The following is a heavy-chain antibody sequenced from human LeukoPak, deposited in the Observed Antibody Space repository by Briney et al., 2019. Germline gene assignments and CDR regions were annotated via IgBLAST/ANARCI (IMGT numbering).Heavy chain of an antibody. CDR3: AREGAAAGGFDY. CDR2: IYSGGTT. D-gene: IGHD6-13*01. V-gene: IGHV3-53*01. Sequence: GGSLRLSCAASGFTVSTNYMSWVRQAPGKGLEWVSVIYSGGTTYYADSVKGRFTISRDNSKNTLYLQMNSLRAEDTAVYYCAREGAAAGGFDYWGQGTLVTVSS. J-gene: IGHJ4*02. CDR1: GFTVSTNY.